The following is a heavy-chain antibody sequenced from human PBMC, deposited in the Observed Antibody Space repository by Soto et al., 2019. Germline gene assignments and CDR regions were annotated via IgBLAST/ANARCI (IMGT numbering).Heavy chain of an antibody. Sequence: QVQLVESGGGVVQPGRSLRLSCAASGFTFSSYGMHWVRQAPGKGLEWVAVISYDGSNKYYADTVKGRFTISRDNSKNTLDLQMNSRRAEDTAVYYCAKALVRGFSAVAGGYYYYYGMDVWGQGTTVTVSS. CDR2: ISYDGSNK. J-gene: IGHJ6*02. V-gene: IGHV3-30*18. D-gene: IGHD6-19*01. CDR1: GFTFSSYG. CDR3: AKALVRGFSAVAGGYYYYYGMDV.